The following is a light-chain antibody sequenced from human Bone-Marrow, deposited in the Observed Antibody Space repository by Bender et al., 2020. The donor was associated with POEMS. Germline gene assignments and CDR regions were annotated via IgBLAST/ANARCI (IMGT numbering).Light chain of an antibody. CDR1: GSAFGGYNY. J-gene: IGLJ1*01. Sequence: QSVLTQPPSASGSPGQSVTISCTGTGSAFGGYNYVSWYQHHPGKAPKLVIFEVSKRPSEVPDRFSGSKSGNTASLTISGLQAEDEADYYCCSYEGVGVFGTGTKVTVL. V-gene: IGLV2-8*01. CDR2: EVS. CDR3: CSYEGVGV.